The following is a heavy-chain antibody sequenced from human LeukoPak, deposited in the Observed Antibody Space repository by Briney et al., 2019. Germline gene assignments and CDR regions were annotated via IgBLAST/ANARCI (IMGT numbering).Heavy chain of an antibody. CDR1: GGSTSSSNYY. CDR2: IHYSGNT. D-gene: IGHD3-3*01. V-gene: IGHV4-39*01. CDR3: ARLGAGPTYYDFWSGYSSFYFDY. J-gene: IGHJ4*02. Sequence: SETLSLTCTVSGGSTSSSNYYWGWIRQPPGKGLGWIGGIHYSGNTYYNPSLKSRVTISVDTSKNQFSLKLSSVTAADTAVYYCARLGAGPTYYDFWSGYSSFYFDYWGQGTLVTVSS.